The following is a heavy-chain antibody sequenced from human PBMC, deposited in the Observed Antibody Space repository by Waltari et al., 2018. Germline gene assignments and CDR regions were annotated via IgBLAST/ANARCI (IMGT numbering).Heavy chain of an antibody. V-gene: IGHV4-34*02. Sequence: QVQLQQWGAGLLQSSETLSLTCAVYGGSFSGYYWGWVRQPPGKGLEWIGEINHAGCTNHHPSLRSRVTSSADTSKSQFSRKLNSVTAADTAVYYCVRLEDCTGPGGHCYSGDPFALDVWGQGTTVTVSS. D-gene: IGHD2-15*01. J-gene: IGHJ6*02. CDR2: INHAGCT. CDR1: GGSFSGYY. CDR3: VRLEDCTGPGGHCYSGDPFALDV.